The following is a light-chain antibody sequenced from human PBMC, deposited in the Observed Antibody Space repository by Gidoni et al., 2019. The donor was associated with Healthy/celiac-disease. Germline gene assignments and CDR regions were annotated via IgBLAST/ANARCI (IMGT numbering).Light chain of an antibody. Sequence: PATLSVSPGERATLSCRASQSVSSNLAWYQQKPGQAPRLLIYGASTRATGIPARFSGSGSGTEFTLTISSLQSEDFAVYYCQQYNNWPPYTFGQGTKLEIK. CDR2: GAS. CDR1: QSVSSN. CDR3: QQYNNWPPYT. V-gene: IGKV3-15*01. J-gene: IGKJ2*01.